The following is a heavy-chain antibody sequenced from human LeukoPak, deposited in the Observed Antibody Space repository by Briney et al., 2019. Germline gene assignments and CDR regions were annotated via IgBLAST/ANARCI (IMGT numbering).Heavy chain of an antibody. J-gene: IGHJ4*02. CDR3: ARDSSAAPFDY. CDR1: GFPFSNYS. CDR2: ISSSSSYI. V-gene: IGHV3-21*01. Sequence: AGGSLRLPCTASGFPFSNYSMHWVRQAPGEGLEWVSSISSSSSYIYYAHSVKRRFPIPRDNAKHSLYLQMNSLRAEDTSVYYCARDSSAAPFDYWGQGTLVTVSS. D-gene: IGHD6-25*01.